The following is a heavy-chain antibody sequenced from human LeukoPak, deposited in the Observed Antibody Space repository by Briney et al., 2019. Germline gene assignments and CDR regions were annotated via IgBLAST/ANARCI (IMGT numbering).Heavy chain of an antibody. CDR1: GFTFDDYA. J-gene: IGHJ4*02. CDR2: ISWNSGSI. CDR3: TLSGRGSQIDY. D-gene: IGHD3-10*01. V-gene: IGHV3-9*01. Sequence: GGSLRLSCAASGFTFDDYAMPWVRQAPGKGLEWVSGISWNSGSIGYADSVKGRFTISRDNAKNSLYLQMNSLRAEDTALYYCTLSGRGSQIDYWGQGTLVTVSS.